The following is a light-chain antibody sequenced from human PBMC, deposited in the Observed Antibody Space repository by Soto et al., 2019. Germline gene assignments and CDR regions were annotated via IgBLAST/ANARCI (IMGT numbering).Light chain of an antibody. CDR1: QSISSY. CDR2: AAS. J-gene: IGKJ5*01. Sequence: DIQMTQSPSSLSASVGDRVTITCRASQSISSYLNWYQQKPGKAPKLLIYAASSLQSGVPSRFSGSGYGTDFTLTISSLQPEDFATYSCQPSYSTGITFGQGTRMEIK. V-gene: IGKV1-39*01. CDR3: QPSYSTGIT.